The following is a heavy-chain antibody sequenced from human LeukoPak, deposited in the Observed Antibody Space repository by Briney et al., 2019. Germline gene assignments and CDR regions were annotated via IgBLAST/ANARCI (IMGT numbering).Heavy chain of an antibody. CDR3: AREVSVIAAAGTWYYYGMDV. J-gene: IGHJ6*02. V-gene: IGHV4-34*01. CDR2: TNHSGST. D-gene: IGHD6-13*01. Sequence: SETLSLTCAVYGGSFSGYYWSWIRQPPGKGLEWIGETNHSGSTNYNPSLKSRVTISVDTSKNQFSLKLSSVTAADTAVYYCAREVSVIAAAGTWYYYGMDVWGQGTTVTVSS. CDR1: GGSFSGYY.